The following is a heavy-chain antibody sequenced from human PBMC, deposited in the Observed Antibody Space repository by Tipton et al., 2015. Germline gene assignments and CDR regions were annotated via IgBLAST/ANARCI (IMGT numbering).Heavy chain of an antibody. CDR1: GYKFTSYW. V-gene: IGHV5-51*01. Sequence: VQLVQSGAEVKKPGESLKISCKGSGYKFTSYWIAWVRQMPGTGLEWMGISYPGDSDARYSPSFQGQVTISGDKSINTAYLQWDSLKASDTAMYXCAXXXGYTYGLFDYWGQGTPVTVSS. CDR3: AXXXGYTYGLFDY. J-gene: IGHJ4*02. D-gene: IGHD5-18*01. CDR2: SYPGDSDA.